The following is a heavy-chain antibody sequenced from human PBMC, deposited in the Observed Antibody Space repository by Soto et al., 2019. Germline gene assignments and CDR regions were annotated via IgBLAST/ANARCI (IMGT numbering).Heavy chain of an antibody. Sequence: SVKVSCKASGGTFSSYAISWVRQAPGQGLEWMGGIIPIFGTANYAQKFQGRVTITADESTSTAYMELSSLRSEDTAVYYCARDSLYYYDSSGYYYYYYGMDVWGQGTTVTVSS. CDR1: GGTFSSYA. J-gene: IGHJ6*02. CDR3: ARDSLYYYDSSGYYYYYYGMDV. D-gene: IGHD3-22*01. V-gene: IGHV1-69*13. CDR2: IIPIFGTA.